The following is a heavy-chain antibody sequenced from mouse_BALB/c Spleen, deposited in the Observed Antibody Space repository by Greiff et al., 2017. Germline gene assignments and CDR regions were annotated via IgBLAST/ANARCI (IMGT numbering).Heavy chain of an antibody. V-gene: IGHV1-87*01. J-gene: IGHJ2*01. CDR1: GYTFTSYW. CDR3: ARKDRGYFDY. D-gene: IGHD3-3*01. Sequence: QVQLKQSGAELARPGASVKLSCKASGYTFTSYWMQWVKQRPGQGLEWIGAIYPGDGDTRYTQKFKGKATLTADKSSSTAYMQLSSLASEDSAVYYCARKDRGYFDYWGQGTTLTVSS. CDR2: IYPGDGDT.